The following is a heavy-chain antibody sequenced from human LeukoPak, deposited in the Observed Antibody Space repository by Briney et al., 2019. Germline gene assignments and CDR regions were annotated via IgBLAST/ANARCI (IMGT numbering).Heavy chain of an antibody. CDR2: IRYDGSNK. V-gene: IGHV3-30*02. D-gene: IGHD1-26*01. CDR1: GFTFSSYV. Sequence: QPGGSLRLSCAASGFTFSSYVMHWVRQAPGKGLEWVAFIRYDGSNKYYADSVRGRFTISRDNSKTTLFLQMNSLRAEDTAVYYCAKEGGSQNYCYYYMDVWGKGTTVTVSS. CDR3: AKEGGSQNYCYYYMDV. J-gene: IGHJ6*03.